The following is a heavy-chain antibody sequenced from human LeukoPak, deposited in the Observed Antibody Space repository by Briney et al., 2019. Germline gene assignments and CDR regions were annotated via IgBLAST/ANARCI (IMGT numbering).Heavy chain of an antibody. CDR3: ARDRRYSSSWYWFDP. CDR2: IWYDGSNK. D-gene: IGHD6-13*01. CDR1: GFTFSSYG. V-gene: IGHV3-33*01. J-gene: IGHJ5*02. Sequence: GGSLRLSCAASGFTFSSYGMHWVRQAPGKGLEWVAVIWYDGSNKYYADSVKGRFTISRDNSKNTLYLQMNSLGAEDTAAYYCARDRRYSSSWYWFDPWGQGTLVTVSS.